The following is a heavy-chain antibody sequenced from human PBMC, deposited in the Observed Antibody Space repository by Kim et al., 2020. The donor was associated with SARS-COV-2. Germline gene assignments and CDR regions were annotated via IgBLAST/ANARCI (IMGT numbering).Heavy chain of an antibody. Sequence: GGSLRLSCAASGFTFSSYGMHWVRQAPGKGLEWVAVIWYDGSNTYYADSVKGRFTISRDNSKNTLYLQMNSLRAEDTAVYYCATLSGYSYGLWDYWGQGTLVTVSS. D-gene: IGHD5-18*01. V-gene: IGHV3-33*01. CDR1: GFTFSSYG. CDR2: IWYDGSNT. J-gene: IGHJ4*02. CDR3: ATLSGYSYGLWDY.